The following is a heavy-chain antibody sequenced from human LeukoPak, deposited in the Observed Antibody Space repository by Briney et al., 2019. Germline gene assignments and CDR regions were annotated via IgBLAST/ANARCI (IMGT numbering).Heavy chain of an antibody. CDR3: ARWIPHTIFAGNWFDP. V-gene: IGHV4-31*03. CDR2: IYYSGST. J-gene: IGHJ5*02. D-gene: IGHD3-3*01. CDR1: GGSISSGDYS. Sequence: SETLSLTCTVSGGSISSGDYSWSWIRQHPGKGLEWIGYIYYSGSTYYNPSLKSRVTISVDTSKNQFSLKLSSVTAADTAVYYCARWIPHTIFAGNWFDPWGQGTLVTVSS.